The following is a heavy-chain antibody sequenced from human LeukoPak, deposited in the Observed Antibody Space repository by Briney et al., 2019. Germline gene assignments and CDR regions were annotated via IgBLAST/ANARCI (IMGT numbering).Heavy chain of an antibody. Sequence: SETLSLTCTVSGGSISSSYWSWIRQPPGKGLEWIGFIYYTGSTNYNPSLKSRVTISVDTSKNQFSLKLSSVTAADTAVYYCASSSGWTNLDYWGQGTLVTVSS. CDR2: IYYTGST. D-gene: IGHD6-19*01. CDR1: GGSISSSY. V-gene: IGHV4-59*01. CDR3: ASSSGWTNLDY. J-gene: IGHJ4*02.